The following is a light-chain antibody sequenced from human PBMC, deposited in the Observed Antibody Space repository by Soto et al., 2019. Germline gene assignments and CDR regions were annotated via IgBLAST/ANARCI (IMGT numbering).Light chain of an antibody. CDR2: EVN. J-gene: IGLJ2*01. Sequence: QSALTQPPSVSGSPGQSVTISCTGTSSDVGHAHRVSWYQQSPGTAPRLMIYEVNHRPSGVPDRFSGSKSGNPASLTISGLKSEDEADYYCTSTTRTKYFVILFGGGPQVTVL. CDR3: TSTTRTKYFVIL. CDR1: SSDVGHAHR. V-gene: IGLV2-18*02.